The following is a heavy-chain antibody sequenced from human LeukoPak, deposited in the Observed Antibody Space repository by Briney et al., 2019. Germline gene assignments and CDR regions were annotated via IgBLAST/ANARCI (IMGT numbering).Heavy chain of an antibody. CDR3: ARELRFLEWSYYYMDV. V-gene: IGHV4-34*01. CDR1: GGSFSGYY. Sequence: PSETLSLTCAVYGGSFSGYYWSWIRQPPGKGLEWIGEINHSGSTNYNPSLKSRVTMSVDTSKNQFSLKLSSVTAADTAVYDCARELRFLEWSYYYMDVWGKGATVTVSS. J-gene: IGHJ6*03. D-gene: IGHD3-3*01. CDR2: INHSGST.